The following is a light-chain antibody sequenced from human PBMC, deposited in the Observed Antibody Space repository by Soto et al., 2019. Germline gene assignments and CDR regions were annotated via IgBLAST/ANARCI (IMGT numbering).Light chain of an antibody. Sequence: ETVLTQSPGTLSLSPGERATLSCRASQSVSSRYLAWYQQKPGQAPRLLIYGASNRATGIPDRFSGSGSGTEFTLTISRLEHEDFAVYYCQQYITSPPMYTFGQGTKLEIQ. CDR3: QQYITSPPMYT. J-gene: IGKJ2*01. CDR2: GAS. CDR1: QSVSSRY. V-gene: IGKV3-20*01.